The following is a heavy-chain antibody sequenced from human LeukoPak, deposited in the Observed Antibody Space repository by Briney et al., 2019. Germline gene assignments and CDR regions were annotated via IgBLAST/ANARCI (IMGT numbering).Heavy chain of an antibody. J-gene: IGHJ6*02. CDR1: GNYW. CDR2: INSDGSWT. D-gene: IGHD1-26*01. Sequence: PGGSLRLSCAASGNYWMHWVRQAPGKGLVWVSHINSDGSWTSYADSVKGRFTISRDNSKNTLYLQMNSLRAEDTAVYYCARDWGNIIVGAPTNPYYGMDVWGQGTTVTVSS. V-gene: IGHV3-74*01. CDR3: ARDWGNIIVGAPTNPYYGMDV.